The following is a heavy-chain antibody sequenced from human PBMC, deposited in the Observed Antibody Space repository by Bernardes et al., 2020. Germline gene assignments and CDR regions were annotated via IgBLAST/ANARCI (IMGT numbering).Heavy chain of an antibody. CDR2: ISAYNGNT. D-gene: IGHD4-17*01. CDR1: GYTFTSYG. J-gene: IGHJ6*02. V-gene: IGHV1-18*01. Sequence: ASVKVSCKASGYTFTSYGISWVRQAPGQGLEWMGWISAYNGNTNYAQKLQGRVTMTTDTSTSTAYMELRSLRSDDTAVYYCARSGNDYGDFYYYYGMDGWGQGTTGTVSS. CDR3: ARSGNDYGDFYYYYGMDG.